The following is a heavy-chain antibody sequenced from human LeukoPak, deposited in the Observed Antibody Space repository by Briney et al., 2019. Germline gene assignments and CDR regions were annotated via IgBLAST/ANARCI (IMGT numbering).Heavy chain of an antibody. CDR2: IGRSGGSS. V-gene: IGHV3-23*01. Sequence: GGSLRLSCAASGFTFTNYAMSWVRQGPGKGLEWVSGIGRSGGSSYYADSVKGRFTISRDNSKNTLSLQMTSLRAEDTAVYYCARAADNYFFDYWGQGTLVTVSS. CDR1: GFTFTNYA. CDR3: ARAADNYFFDY. J-gene: IGHJ4*02. D-gene: IGHD1-20*01.